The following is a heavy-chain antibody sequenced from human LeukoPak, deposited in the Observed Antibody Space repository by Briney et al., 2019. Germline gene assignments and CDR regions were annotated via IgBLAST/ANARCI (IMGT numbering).Heavy chain of an antibody. CDR1: GYTFTGYY. CDR2: INPNSGGT. J-gene: IGHJ4*02. D-gene: IGHD3-22*01. V-gene: IGHV1-2*02. Sequence: ASVKVSCKASGYTFTGYYMHWVRQAPGQGLEWMGWINPNSGGTNYAQKFQGRVTMTRDTSISTAYMELSRLRSDDTAVYYCARVYEEYYYDSSGYYKAYYFDYWGQGTLVTVSS. CDR3: ARVYEEYYYDSSGYYKAYYFDY.